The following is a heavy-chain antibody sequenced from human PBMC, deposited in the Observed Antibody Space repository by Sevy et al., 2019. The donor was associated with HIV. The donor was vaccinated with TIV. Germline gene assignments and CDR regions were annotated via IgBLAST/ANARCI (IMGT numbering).Heavy chain of an antibody. V-gene: IGHV3-48*02. CDR1: GFTFSSYS. D-gene: IGHD6-13*01. J-gene: IGHJ4*02. Sequence: GGSLRLSCAASGFTFSSYSMNWVRQAPGKGLEWVSYISSSSSTIYYADSVKGRVTISRDNAKNSLYLQMNSLRDEDTAVYYCARTKGPYSSSWYYFDYWGQGTLVTVSS. CDR3: ARTKGPYSSSWYYFDY. CDR2: ISSSSSTI.